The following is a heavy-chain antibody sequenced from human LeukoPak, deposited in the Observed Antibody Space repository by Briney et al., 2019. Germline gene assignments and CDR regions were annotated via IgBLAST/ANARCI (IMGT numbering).Heavy chain of an antibody. J-gene: IGHJ4*02. Sequence: EGSLRLSCATSGFSVSNNYMSWVRQAPGKGLEWVSVISSAGDTYYADSVKGRFSISRDTSKDTVFLEMNSLRAEDTAVYYCARVGYGSSWGERYYFDHWGQGTLVTVSS. V-gene: IGHV3-66*01. CDR1: GFSVSNNY. CDR2: ISSAGDT. D-gene: IGHD6-13*01. CDR3: ARVGYGSSWGERYYFDH.